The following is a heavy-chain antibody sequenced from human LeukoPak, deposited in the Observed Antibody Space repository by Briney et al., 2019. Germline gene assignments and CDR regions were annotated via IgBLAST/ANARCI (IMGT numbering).Heavy chain of an antibody. Sequence: GASVKVSCKVSGYTLTELFMHCVRQAPGKGLEWMGGFDPEDGETIYAQKFQGRVTMTEDTSTDTAYMELSSLRSEDTAVYYCATSSYYDFWSGYDYWGQGTLVTVSS. CDR2: FDPEDGET. J-gene: IGHJ4*02. D-gene: IGHD3-3*01. CDR3: ATSSYYDFWSGYDY. CDR1: GYTLTELF. V-gene: IGHV1-24*01.